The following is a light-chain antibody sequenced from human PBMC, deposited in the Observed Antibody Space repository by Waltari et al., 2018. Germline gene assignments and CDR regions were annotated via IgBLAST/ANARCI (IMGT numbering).Light chain of an antibody. CDR3: QSVDSTDSYPV. CDR1: ALADEY. CDR2: KDN. Sequence: SNELTQPPSVSVFPGQTARITCSADALADEYVYWYQQKPGQAPVMIIYKDNERPSGIPDRFSGSSSGTTVTLTISAVQAEDEADYFCQSVDSTDSYPVFGGGTKLTVL. V-gene: IGLV3-25*03. J-gene: IGLJ2*01.